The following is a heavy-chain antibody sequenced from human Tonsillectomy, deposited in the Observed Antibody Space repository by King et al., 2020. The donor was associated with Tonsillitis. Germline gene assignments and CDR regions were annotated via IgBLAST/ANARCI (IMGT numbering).Heavy chain of an antibody. Sequence: VQLVESGAEVKKPGESLKISCKGSGYTFSSYWIAWVRQMPGKGLEWMGIIYPGDSDTRYSPSFQGQVTISADKSISTAYLQWSSLKASDTAMYYCARNPPSDSSVYADAFDIWGQGTMVTVSS. CDR3: ARNPPSDSSVYADAFDI. CDR2: IYPGDSDT. V-gene: IGHV5-51*03. D-gene: IGHD3-22*01. J-gene: IGHJ3*02. CDR1: GYTFSSYW.